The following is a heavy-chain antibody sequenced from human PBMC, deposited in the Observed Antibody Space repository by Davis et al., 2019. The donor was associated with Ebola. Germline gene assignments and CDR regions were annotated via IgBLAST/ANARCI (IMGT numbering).Heavy chain of an antibody. V-gene: IGHV3-30*04. CDR1: GFTFRNYA. CDR2: VSHSERER. D-gene: IGHD3-3*01. CDR3: VRAVFHEVLDY. J-gene: IGHJ4*02. Sequence: PGGSLRLSCAASGFTFRNYAMHWVRQAPGKGLEWVAAVSHSERERFYADSVKGRFTISRDNSENTLYLQLSSLTVDDTAVYYCVRAVFHEVLDYWGQGTPVTVSS.